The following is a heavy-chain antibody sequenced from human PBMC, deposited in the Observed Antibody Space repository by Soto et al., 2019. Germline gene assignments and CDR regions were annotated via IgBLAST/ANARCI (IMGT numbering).Heavy chain of an antibody. CDR2: IYYSGST. Sequence: SETLSLTCTVSGGSISSGGYYWSWIRQHPGKGLEWIGYIYYSGSTYYNPSLKSRVTISVDTSKNQFSLKLSSVTAADTAVYYFASCIVLVPAAGWGGWFDPWGQGTLVTVSS. D-gene: IGHD2-2*01. CDR1: GGSISSGGYY. J-gene: IGHJ5*02. CDR3: ASCIVLVPAAGWGGWFDP. V-gene: IGHV4-31*03.